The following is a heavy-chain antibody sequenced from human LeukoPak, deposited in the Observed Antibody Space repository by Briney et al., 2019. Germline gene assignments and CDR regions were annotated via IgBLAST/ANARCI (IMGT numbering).Heavy chain of an antibody. CDR3: ARDSTETYYYDSSGLYYFDY. CDR2: INHSGST. CDR1: GGSFSGYY. Sequence: SETLSLTCAVYGGSFSGYYWSWIRQPPGKGLEWIGEINHSGSTYYNPSLKSRVTISVDTSKNQFSLKLSSVTAADTAVYYCARDSTETYYYDSSGLYYFDYWGQGTLVTVSS. J-gene: IGHJ4*02. V-gene: IGHV4-34*01. D-gene: IGHD3-22*01.